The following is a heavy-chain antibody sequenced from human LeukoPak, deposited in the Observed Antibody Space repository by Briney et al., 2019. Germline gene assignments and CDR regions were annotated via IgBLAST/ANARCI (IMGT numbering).Heavy chain of an antibody. CDR3: ARGHLYDYSTTSYYFDY. J-gene: IGHJ4*02. Sequence: GESLKISCKGSGYSFTSYWIGWVRQMPGKGLEWMGIIYPGDSDTRYSPSFQGQVTISADKSISTAYLQWSSLKASDTAMYYCARGHLYDYSTTSYYFDYWGQGTLVTVSS. CDR2: IYPGDSDT. CDR1: GYSFTSYW. V-gene: IGHV5-51*01. D-gene: IGHD5-12*01.